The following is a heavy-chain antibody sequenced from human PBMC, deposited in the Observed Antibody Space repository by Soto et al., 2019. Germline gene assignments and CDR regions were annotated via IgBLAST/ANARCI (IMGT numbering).Heavy chain of an antibody. CDR1: GYTFKNYG. CDR3: ARDAQPKGVAADGASDY. D-gene: IGHD6-19*01. V-gene: IGHV1-18*01. CDR2: ITAYNGNR. J-gene: IGHJ4*02. Sequence: QVQLVQSGPEVKNPGASVKVFCKASGYTFKNYGIKWVRQAPGQGLEWVGWITAYNGNRYSDEKFEGRVNMTTDTSPSTTYIELKSLTSDDTGVYYCARDAQPKGVAADGASDYWGQGTLVTVSS.